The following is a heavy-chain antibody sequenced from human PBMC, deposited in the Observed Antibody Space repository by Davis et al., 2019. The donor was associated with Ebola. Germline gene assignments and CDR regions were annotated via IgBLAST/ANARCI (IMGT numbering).Heavy chain of an antibody. Sequence: GESLKIPCAASGFTFDDYAMHWVRQAPGKGLEWVSLISWDGGSTYYADSVKGRFTISRDNSKNSLYLQMNSLRAEDTALYYCAKDRYYYDSSGYLDYWGQGTLVTVSS. D-gene: IGHD3-22*01. CDR3: AKDRYYYDSSGYLDY. CDR2: ISWDGGST. CDR1: GFTFDDYA. V-gene: IGHV3-43D*03. J-gene: IGHJ4*02.